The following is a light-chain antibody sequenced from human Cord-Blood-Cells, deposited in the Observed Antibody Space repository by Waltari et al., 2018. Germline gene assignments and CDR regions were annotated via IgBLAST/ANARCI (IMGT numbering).Light chain of an antibody. J-gene: IGKJ2*01. CDR1: QDISNY. V-gene: IGKV1-33*01. Sequence: DIQMTPSPSSLSASVGDRVTITCQARQDISNYLNWYQQKPGKAPKLLIYDASNLETGVPSMFSGSGSGTDFTFTISSLQPEDIATYYCQQYDNLPTFGQGTKLEIK. CDR3: QQYDNLPT. CDR2: DAS.